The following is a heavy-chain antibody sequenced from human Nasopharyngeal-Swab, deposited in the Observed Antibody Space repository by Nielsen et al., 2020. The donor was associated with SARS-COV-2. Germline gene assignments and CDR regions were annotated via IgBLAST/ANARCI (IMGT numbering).Heavy chain of an antibody. V-gene: IGHV4-39*01. J-gene: IGHJ4*02. CDR2: IYYSGST. CDR1: GGSISSSSYY. Sequence: SETLSLTCTVSGGSISSSSYYWGWIRQPPGKGLEWIGSIYYSGSTYYNPSLKSRVTISVDTSKNQFSLKLSSVTAADTAVYYCANQWLGYFDYWGQGTLVTVSS. CDR3: ANQWLGYFDY. D-gene: IGHD6-19*01.